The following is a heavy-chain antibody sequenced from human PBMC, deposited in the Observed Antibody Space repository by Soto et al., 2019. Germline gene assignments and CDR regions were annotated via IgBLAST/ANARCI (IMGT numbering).Heavy chain of an antibody. CDR3: VRDGTKTLRDWFDP. D-gene: IGHD1-1*01. Sequence: SEILSFTCTVSGASISGFYWSWIRKSAGKGLEWIGRIYATGTTDYNPSLKSRVMMSVDTSKKQFSLKLRSVTAADTAVYYCVRDGTKTLRDWFDPWGQGISVTVSS. CDR1: GASISGFY. CDR2: IYATGTT. J-gene: IGHJ5*02. V-gene: IGHV4-4*07.